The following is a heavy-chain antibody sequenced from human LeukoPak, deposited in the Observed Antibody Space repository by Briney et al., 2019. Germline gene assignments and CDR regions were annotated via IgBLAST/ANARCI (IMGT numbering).Heavy chain of an antibody. CDR1: GFTFSSYG. CDR3: AKDKHPSSYYYYMDV. J-gene: IGHJ6*03. CDR2: IRYDGSNK. V-gene: IGHV3-30*02. Sequence: GGSLRLSCAASGFTFSSYGMHWVRQAPGKGLEWVAFIRYDGSNKYYADSVKGRFTISRDNSKNTLYLQMNSLRAEDTAVYYCAKDKHPSSYYYYMDVWGKGTTVTVSS.